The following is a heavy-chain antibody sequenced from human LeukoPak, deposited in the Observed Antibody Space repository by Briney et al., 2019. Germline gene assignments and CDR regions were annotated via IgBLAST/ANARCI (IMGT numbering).Heavy chain of an antibody. D-gene: IGHD3-3*01. CDR1: GFTFSSYW. CDR3: ARDHLQRRYDFWSGYRTSVYFVY. J-gene: IGHJ4*02. Sequence: GGSLRLSCAASGFTFSSYWMSWVRQAPGKGLEWVANIKRDGSEKYYVDSVKGRFTISRDNAKNSLYLQMNSLRAEDTAVYYCARDHLQRRYDFWSGYRTSVYFVYWGQGTLVTVSS. CDR2: IKRDGSEK. V-gene: IGHV3-7*03.